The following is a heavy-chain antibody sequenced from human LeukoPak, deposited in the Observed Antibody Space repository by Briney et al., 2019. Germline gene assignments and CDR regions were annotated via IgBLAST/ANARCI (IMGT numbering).Heavy chain of an antibody. V-gene: IGHV4-4*02. D-gene: IGHD1-26*01. CDR1: GDSISTNHW. Sequence: PSETLSLTCAVSGDSISTNHWWRWVRQPPGKGLELTGEGYHSGSTNYNPSLKSRVTISVDKSKNLFSLKLTSLTAADTALYYCASARWDSWGQGTLFTVPS. J-gene: IGHJ5*02. CDR3: ASARWDS. CDR2: GYHSGST.